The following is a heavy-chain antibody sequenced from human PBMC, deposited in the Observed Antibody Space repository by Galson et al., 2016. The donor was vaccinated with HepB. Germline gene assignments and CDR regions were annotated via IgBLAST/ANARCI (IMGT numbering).Heavy chain of an antibody. Sequence: SVKVSCKASGYTFTSYGISWVRQAPGQGLEWMAWISGFNGKTEYAPGLQGRVTVTTDTSTSTAYMELRSLRSDDTAVYYCARDLDPGSTSCFDYWGQGTLVTVSS. CDR3: ARDLDPGSTSCFDY. V-gene: IGHV1-18*01. D-gene: IGHD2-2*01. CDR2: ISGFNGKT. J-gene: IGHJ4*02. CDR1: GYTFTSYG.